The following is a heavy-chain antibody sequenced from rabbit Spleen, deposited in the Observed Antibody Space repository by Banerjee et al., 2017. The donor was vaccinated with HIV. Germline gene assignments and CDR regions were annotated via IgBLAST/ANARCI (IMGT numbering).Heavy chain of an antibody. CDR1: GVSFSSNYY. J-gene: IGHJ6*01. D-gene: IGHD8-1*01. CDR3: ARDTGSSFSSYGMDL. CDR2: IHGGSRNNI. Sequence: QSLEESGGDLVKPGASLTLTCTASGVSFSSNYYMCWVRQAPGKGLEWIACIHGGSRNNIHYASWAKGRFTCSKTSSTTVTLQMTSLTAADTATYFCARDTGSSFSSYGMDLWGQGTLVTVS. V-gene: IGHV1S40*01.